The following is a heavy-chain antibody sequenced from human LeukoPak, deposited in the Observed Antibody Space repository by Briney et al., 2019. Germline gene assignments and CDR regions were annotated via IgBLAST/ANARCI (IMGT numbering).Heavy chain of an antibody. J-gene: IGHJ4*02. CDR1: DVSLSTGYYY. Sequence: SETLSLTCTVSDVSLSTGYYYWNWIRQPPGKGLEWIVYISYSESTYYNPSLKSRVAISVDTSKNQFSLKLTFLTAADTAVYYCARESYSRYYYFDYWGQGTLVTVSS. V-gene: IGHV4-30-4*01. CDR3: ARESYSRYYYFDY. D-gene: IGHD6-13*01. CDR2: ISYSEST.